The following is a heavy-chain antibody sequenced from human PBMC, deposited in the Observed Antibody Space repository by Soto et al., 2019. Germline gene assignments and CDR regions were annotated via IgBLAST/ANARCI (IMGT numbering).Heavy chain of an antibody. J-gene: IGHJ4*02. CDR1: GYRFSSYG. Sequence: SVKVSCKASGYRFSSYGLNWLRQAPGQGPEWMGGINTFNGNTNSAQKFQGRLRVTTDTSTSTVFMELSSLTSDDTAVYFCARELGISPSAPLDYWGQGTLVTVSS. CDR3: ARELGISPSAPLDY. V-gene: IGHV1-18*01. D-gene: IGHD2-21*01. CDR2: INTFNGNT.